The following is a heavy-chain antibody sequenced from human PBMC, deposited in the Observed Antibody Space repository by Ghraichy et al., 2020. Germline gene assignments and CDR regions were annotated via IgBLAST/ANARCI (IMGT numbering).Heavy chain of an antibody. CDR3: ARDYYDILTGHYMFDP. CDR2: INSDGSST. J-gene: IGHJ5*02. D-gene: IGHD3-9*01. Sequence: GGSLRLSCAASGFTFSSYWMHWVRQAPGKGLVWVSRINSDGSSTSYADSVKGRFTISRDNAKNTLYLQMNSLRAEDTAVYYCARDYYDILTGHYMFDPWGHGTLFTVPS. CDR1: GFTFSSYW. V-gene: IGHV3-74*01.